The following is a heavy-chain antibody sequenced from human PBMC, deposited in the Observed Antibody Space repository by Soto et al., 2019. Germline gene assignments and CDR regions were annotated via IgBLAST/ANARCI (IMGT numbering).Heavy chain of an antibody. CDR2: INHSGST. V-gene: IGHV4-34*01. Sequence: QVQLQQWGAGLLKPSETLSLTCAVYGGSFSGYYWSWIRQPPGKGLEWIGEINHSGSTNYNPSLKSRVTISVETSKNQFSLKLSSVTAADTAVYYCARGRRGYGSGSYYNIPDFDYWGQGTLVTVSS. J-gene: IGHJ4*02. D-gene: IGHD3-10*01. CDR1: GGSFSGYY. CDR3: ARGRRGYGSGSYYNIPDFDY.